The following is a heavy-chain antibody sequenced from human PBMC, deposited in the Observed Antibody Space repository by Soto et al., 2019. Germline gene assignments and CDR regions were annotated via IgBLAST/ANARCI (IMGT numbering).Heavy chain of an antibody. CDR2: IKSKTDGGTT. Sequence: EVQLVESGGGLVKPGGSLRLSCAASGFTFSNAWMSWVRQAPGKGLEWVGRIKSKTDGGTTGYAAAVKGRFTISRDESKNTLYLQMNSLKTEDTAVYYCNTDYFVVVVAATPPDYWGQGTLVTVSS. V-gene: IGHV3-15*01. J-gene: IGHJ4*02. CDR3: NTDYFVVVVAATPPDY. CDR1: GFTFSNAW. D-gene: IGHD2-15*01.